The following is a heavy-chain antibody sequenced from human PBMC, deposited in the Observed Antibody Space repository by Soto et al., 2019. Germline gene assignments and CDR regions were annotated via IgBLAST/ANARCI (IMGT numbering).Heavy chain of an antibody. CDR3: ARDSTRYNWDLNWFDP. CDR1: GGTFSSYA. J-gene: IGHJ5*02. V-gene: IGHV1-69*13. Sequence: SVKVSCKASGGTFSSYAISWVRQAPGQGLEWMGGIIPIFGTANYAQKFQGRVTITADESTSTAYMELSSLRSEDTAVYYCARDSTRYNWDLNWFDPWGQGTLVTVSS. D-gene: IGHD1-7*01. CDR2: IIPIFGTA.